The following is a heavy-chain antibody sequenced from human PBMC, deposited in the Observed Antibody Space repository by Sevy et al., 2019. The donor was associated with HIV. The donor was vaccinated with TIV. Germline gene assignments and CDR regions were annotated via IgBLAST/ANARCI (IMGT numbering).Heavy chain of an antibody. V-gene: IGHV1-2*02. CDR1: GYTFTGYY. Sequence: ASVKVSCKASGYTFTGYYIHWVRQAPGQGLEWMGWINPNSGGTNYAQKFQGRVTMTRDTSISTDYMELSRLRSDDTAVYYCARAKTMVRGVIITLFDYWGQGTLVTVSS. CDR2: INPNSGGT. CDR3: ARAKTMVRGVIITLFDY. D-gene: IGHD3-10*01. J-gene: IGHJ4*02.